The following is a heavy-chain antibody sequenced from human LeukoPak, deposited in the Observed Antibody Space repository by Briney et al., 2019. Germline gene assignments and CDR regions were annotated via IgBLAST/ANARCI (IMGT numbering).Heavy chain of an antibody. D-gene: IGHD4/OR15-4a*01. J-gene: IGHJ4*02. CDR1: GFTVSSNS. Sequence: PGGSLRLSCTVSGFTVSSNSMSWVRQAPGKGLEWVSFIYSGDTHYSYSVKGRFTISRDHSKNTLYLQMNSLRAEDTAVYYCARRAGAYSHPYDYWGQGTLVTVSS. CDR2: IYSGDT. CDR3: ARRAGAYSHPYDY. V-gene: IGHV3-53*01.